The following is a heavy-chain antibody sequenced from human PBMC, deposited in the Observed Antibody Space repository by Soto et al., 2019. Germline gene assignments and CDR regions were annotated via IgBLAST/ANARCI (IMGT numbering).Heavy chain of an antibody. Sequence: QVQLLQSGAEVKKPGASVKVSCKASGYTFASYAISWMRQAPGQGLEWMGWISAYNGNTNYAQKLQGRVTMTKDTSTSTAYMELRILRSDDTAVYYCARDPPPPDYWGQGTLVTVSS. J-gene: IGHJ4*02. V-gene: IGHV1-18*01. CDR2: ISAYNGNT. CDR3: ARDPPPPDY. CDR1: GYTFASYA.